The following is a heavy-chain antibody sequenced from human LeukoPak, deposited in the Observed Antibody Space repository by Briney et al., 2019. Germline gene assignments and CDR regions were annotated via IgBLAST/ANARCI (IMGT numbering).Heavy chain of an antibody. CDR1: GGTFSSYA. CDR2: IIPILGIA. J-gene: IGHJ4*02. Sequence: SVKVSCKASGGTFSSYAISWVRQAPGQGLEWMGRIIPILGIANYAQKFQGRVTITADKSTSTAYMELSSLRSEDTAVYYCARVPLTSLDYFDYWGQGTLVTVSS. D-gene: IGHD4/OR15-4a*01. V-gene: IGHV1-69*04. CDR3: ARVPLTSLDYFDY.